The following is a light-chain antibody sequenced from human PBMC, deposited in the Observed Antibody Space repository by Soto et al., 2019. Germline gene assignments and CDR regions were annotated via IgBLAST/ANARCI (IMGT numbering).Light chain of an antibody. CDR1: SSDIGAHTY. V-gene: IGLV2-14*01. Sequence: QSVLTQPASVSGSPGQSITISCTGTSSDIGAHTYVSWFQQHPGKVPKVIIYIVSTRPSGISDRFSGSKSGNTASLTISGLQAEDEADYYCSSYAGGFVVFGGGTKVTVL. CDR3: SSYAGGFVV. CDR2: IVS. J-gene: IGLJ2*01.